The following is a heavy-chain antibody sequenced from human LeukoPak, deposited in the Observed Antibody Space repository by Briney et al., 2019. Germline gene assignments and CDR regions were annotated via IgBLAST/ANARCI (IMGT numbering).Heavy chain of an antibody. J-gene: IGHJ4*02. V-gene: IGHV4-39*07. Sequence: PSETLSLTCNVSGGSISNSFYHWAWIRQPPGMGLEWIGRIFYRGNTYYNPSLKSRVTLSLDTSKNQFSLKLSSVTAADTAVYYCARGMGNRVERTAILDYWGQGIVVTVSS. CDR3: ARGMGNRVERTAILDY. D-gene: IGHD5-24*01. CDR2: IFYRGNT. CDR1: GGSISNSFYH.